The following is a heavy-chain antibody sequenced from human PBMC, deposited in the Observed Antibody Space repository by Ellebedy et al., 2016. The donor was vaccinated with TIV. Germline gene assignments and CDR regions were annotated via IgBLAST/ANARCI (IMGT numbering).Heavy chain of an antibody. CDR2: IYYSGST. CDR1: GGSISSGGYC. V-gene: IGHV4-31*03. D-gene: IGHD2-8*01. Sequence: SETLSLTXTVSGGSISSGGYCWSWIRQYPGKGLEWIGYIYYSGSTYYNPSLKSRVTISVDTSKNQFSLKLSSVTAADTAVYYCARLAPIRWSPFDYWGQGTLVTVSS. CDR3: ARLAPIRWSPFDY. J-gene: IGHJ4*02.